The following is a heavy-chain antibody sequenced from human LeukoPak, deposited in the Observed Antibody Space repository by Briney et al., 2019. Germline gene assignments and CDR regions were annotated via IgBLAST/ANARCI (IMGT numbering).Heavy chain of an antibody. V-gene: IGHV3-53*01. Sequence: GGSLRLSCAASGFTVSSNYMSWVRQAPGKGLEWVSVIYSGGSTYYADSVKGRFTISRDSSKNTLYLQMNSLRAEDTAVYYCARVLYDSSGYYYYYYMDVWGKGTTVTVSS. D-gene: IGHD3-22*01. CDR3: ARVLYDSSGYYYYYYMDV. CDR1: GFTVSSNY. CDR2: IYSGGST. J-gene: IGHJ6*03.